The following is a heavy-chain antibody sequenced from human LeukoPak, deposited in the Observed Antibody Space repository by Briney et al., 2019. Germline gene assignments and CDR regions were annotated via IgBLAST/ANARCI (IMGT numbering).Heavy chain of an antibody. CDR2: IHYTEST. Sequence: SETMSLTCTVSGESISSGPYFWDGIRQPPGKGLDWIGNIHYTESTYYKSSLRSRVTMSVDTSKNQFSLMLSSVTAADTAMYYCARLDGGQLGHCSSTSCNGAFDIWGQGAMVTVSS. CDR3: ARLDGGQLGHCSSTSCNGAFDI. D-gene: IGHD2-2*01. J-gene: IGHJ3*02. CDR1: GESISSGPYF. V-gene: IGHV4-39*01.